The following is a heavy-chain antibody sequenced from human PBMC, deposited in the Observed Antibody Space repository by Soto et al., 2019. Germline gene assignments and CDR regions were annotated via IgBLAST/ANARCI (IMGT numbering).Heavy chain of an antibody. CDR2: INACSGKT. D-gene: IGHD1-7*01. CDR1: GYTFSRNG. J-gene: IGHJ6*02. Sequence: QVQLVQSGAEVRKPGASVKVSCKASGYTFSRNGISWVRQAPGQGLEWMGRINACSGKTDYIEKFQGRVTMTTDTSTSTAYMEVRSLKSDDTAVYYCARDAGESILSIRGTRYKYYGMDVWGQGTTVTVSS. V-gene: IGHV1-18*01. CDR3: ARDAGESILSIRGTRYKYYGMDV.